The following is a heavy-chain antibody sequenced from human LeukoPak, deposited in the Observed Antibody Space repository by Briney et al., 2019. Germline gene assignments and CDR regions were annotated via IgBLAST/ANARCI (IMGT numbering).Heavy chain of an antibody. CDR2: FDPEDGET. CDR3: ATGPYSSSGYSDYYFDY. D-gene: IGHD6-13*01. CDR1: GYTLTELS. V-gene: IGHV1-24*01. Sequence: GASVKVSCKVSGYTLTELSMHWVRQAPGKGLEWMGGFDPEDGETIYAQKFQGRVTMTEDTSTDTAYMELSSLRSEDTAVYYCATGPYSSSGYSDYYFDYWGQGTLVTVSS. J-gene: IGHJ4*02.